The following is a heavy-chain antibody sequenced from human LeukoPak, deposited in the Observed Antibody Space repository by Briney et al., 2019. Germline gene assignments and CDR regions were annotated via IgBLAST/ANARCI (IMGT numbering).Heavy chain of an antibody. CDR3: ARDRGYYDSSGYRPFDY. CDR2: IYSGGST. Sequence: GSLRLSCAASGFTVSSNYMSWVRQAPGKGLEWVSVIYSGGSTYYADSVKGRFTISRDNAKNSLYLQMNSLRAEDTAVYYCARDRGYYDSSGYRPFDYWGQGTLVTVSP. J-gene: IGHJ4*02. CDR1: GFTVSSNY. D-gene: IGHD3-22*01. V-gene: IGHV3-66*01.